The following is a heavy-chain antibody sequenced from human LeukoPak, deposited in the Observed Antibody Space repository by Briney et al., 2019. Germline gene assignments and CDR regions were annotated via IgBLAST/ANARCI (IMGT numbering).Heavy chain of an antibody. V-gene: IGHV1-46*01. CDR3: AGKMTTGFWNDYYGMDV. Sequence: ASVKVSFKASGYTFTSYYMHWVRQAPGQGLEWMGIINPSGGSTSYAQKFQGRVTMTRDTSTSTVYMELSSLRSEDTAVYYCAGKMTTGFWNDYYGMDVWGQGTTVTVSS. CDR2: INPSGGST. D-gene: IGHD4-17*01. J-gene: IGHJ6*02. CDR1: GYTFTSYY.